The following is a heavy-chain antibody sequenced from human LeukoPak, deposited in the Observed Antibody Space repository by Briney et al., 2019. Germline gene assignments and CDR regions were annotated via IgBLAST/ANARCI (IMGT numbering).Heavy chain of an antibody. J-gene: IGHJ3*02. CDR1: GEYFSTYY. CDR2: INHSGST. Sequence: SETLSLTSAVYGEYFSTYYYSWIRQPPGKGLEWIEEINHSGSTNYNPSLKSRVTISLDTSKNQFSLKLNSVTAADTAVYYCARRVATTGIYAFDIWGQGTMVTVSS. CDR3: ARRVATTGIYAFDI. V-gene: IGHV4-34*01. D-gene: IGHD1-1*01.